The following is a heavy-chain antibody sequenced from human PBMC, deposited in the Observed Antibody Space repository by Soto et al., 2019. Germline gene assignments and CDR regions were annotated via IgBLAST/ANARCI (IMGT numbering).Heavy chain of an antibody. CDR1: GDSISAYS. D-gene: IGHD3-9*01. Sequence: SETLSLTCTVSGDSISAYSWSWVRQPPGKGLEWIGYIYYSGSTNYNPSLKSRVTISVDTSKNQFSLKLSSVTAADTAVYYCAGAPPDWLLSAPGAFAIWGQGIQVTVSS. V-gene: IGHV4-59*01. CDR3: AGAPPDWLLSAPGAFAI. J-gene: IGHJ4*02. CDR2: IYYSGST.